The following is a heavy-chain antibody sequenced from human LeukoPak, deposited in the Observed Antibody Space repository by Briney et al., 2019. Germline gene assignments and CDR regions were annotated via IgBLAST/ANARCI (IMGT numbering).Heavy chain of an antibody. J-gene: IGHJ4*02. CDR1: GFTVSSNY. CDR3: AKARSSSSTYYFDY. D-gene: IGHD6-6*01. V-gene: IGHV3-66*01. CDR2: IYSGGST. Sequence: GGSLRLSCAASGFTVSSNYMSWVRQAPGKGLEWVSVIYSGGSTYYADSVKGRFTISRDNSKNTLYLQMNSLRAEDTAVYYCAKARSSSSTYYFDYWGQGTLVTVSS.